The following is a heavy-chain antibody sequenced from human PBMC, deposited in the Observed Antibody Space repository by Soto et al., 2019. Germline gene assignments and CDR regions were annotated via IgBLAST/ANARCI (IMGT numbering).Heavy chain of an antibody. CDR3: GRDQSGTGYYVDWFDP. Sequence: ASVKVSCKASGYTFTKYAMLWVRQAPGQGLEWMGWINAGNGNTKYSQRFQGRVTITCDTSASTAYMELSSLRSEDTAVYYCGRDQSGTGYYVDWFDPWGQGTLVTVSS. V-gene: IGHV1-3*01. CDR2: INAGNGNT. CDR1: GYTFTKYA. J-gene: IGHJ5*02. D-gene: IGHD3-10*02.